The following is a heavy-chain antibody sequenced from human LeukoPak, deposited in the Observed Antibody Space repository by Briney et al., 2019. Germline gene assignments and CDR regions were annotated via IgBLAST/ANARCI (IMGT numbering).Heavy chain of an antibody. CDR2: ISYDGSNK. CDR3: ARGIRYSSSSGRNY. CDR1: GFTFSSYA. J-gene: IGHJ4*02. Sequence: GGSLRLSCAASGFTFSSYAMHWVRQAPGKGLEWVAVISYDGSNKYYADSVKGRFTISRDNSKNMLYLQMNSLRAEDTAVYYCARGIRYSSSSGRNYWGQGTLVTVSS. D-gene: IGHD6-6*01. V-gene: IGHV3-30*01.